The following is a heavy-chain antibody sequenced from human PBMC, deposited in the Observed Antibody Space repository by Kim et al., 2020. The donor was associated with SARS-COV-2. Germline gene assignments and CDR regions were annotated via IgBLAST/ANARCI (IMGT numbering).Heavy chain of an antibody. CDR3: ARVSGAAGPFYSCGYGMDV. V-gene: IGHV3-11*01. J-gene: IGHJ6*01. CDR2: ISSSGSTI. Sequence: GGSLRLSCAASGFTFSDYYMSWIRQAPGKGLEWVSYISSSGSTIYYADSVKGRFTISRDNAKNSLYLQMNSLRAEDTAVYYCARVSGAAGPFYSCGYGMDVWGQGNTVSAS. CDR1: GFTFSDYY. D-gene: IGHD6-13*01.